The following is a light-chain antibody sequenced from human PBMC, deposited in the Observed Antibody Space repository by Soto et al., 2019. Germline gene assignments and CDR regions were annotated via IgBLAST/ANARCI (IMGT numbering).Light chain of an antibody. CDR3: QQFGSSPIT. CDR1: QSVSSTY. Sequence: ELVLTQSPGTLSLSPGGRATLSCRVSQSVSSTYLAWYQQKPGQAPRLLIYGVSNRATGIPDRFSGSGSGTDFTLTISRLEPEDSAVYYCQQFGSSPITFGQGTRLEIK. V-gene: IGKV3-20*01. CDR2: GVS. J-gene: IGKJ5*01.